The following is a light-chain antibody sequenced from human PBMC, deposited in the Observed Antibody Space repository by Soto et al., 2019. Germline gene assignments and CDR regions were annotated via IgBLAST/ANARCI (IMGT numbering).Light chain of an antibody. CDR3: MQALQTPPSYT. CDR1: QSLLHSNGYNY. CDR2: LGS. Sequence: DIVMTQSPLSLPVTPGEPASISCRSSQSLLHSNGYNYLGWYLQKPGQSPQLLIYLGSTRASGVPDRFSGSGSGTDFTLKISRVEAEDVGVYYCMQALQTPPSYTFGQGTKLDIK. J-gene: IGKJ2*01. V-gene: IGKV2-28*01.